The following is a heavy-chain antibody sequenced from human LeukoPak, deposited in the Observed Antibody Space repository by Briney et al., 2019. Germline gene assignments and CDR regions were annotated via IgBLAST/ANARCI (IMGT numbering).Heavy chain of an antibody. CDR1: GFTFSSYG. V-gene: IGHV3-33*01. Sequence: GRSLRLSCAASGFTFSSYGMHWVRQAPGKGLEWVAVIWYDGSNKYYADSVKGRFTISRDNSKNTLYLQMNSLRAEDTAVYYCARGAAYGYYYYYMDVWGKGTTVTVPS. J-gene: IGHJ6*03. CDR2: IWYDGSNK. CDR3: ARGAAYGYYYYYMDV. D-gene: IGHD4-17*01.